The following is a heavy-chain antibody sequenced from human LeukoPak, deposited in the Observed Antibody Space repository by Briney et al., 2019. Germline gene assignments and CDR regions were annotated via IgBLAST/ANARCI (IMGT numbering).Heavy chain of an antibody. D-gene: IGHD2-2*01. J-gene: IGHJ4*02. CDR2: INHSGST. CDR3: ARTRWGYCSSTSCPTRHDY. CDR1: GGSFSGYY. Sequence: SETLSLTCAVYGGSFSGYYWSWIRQPPGKGLEWIGEINHSGSTNYNPSLKSRVTISVDTSKNQFSLKLSSVTAADTAVYYCARTRWGYCSSTSCPTRHDYWGQGTQVTVSS. V-gene: IGHV4-34*01.